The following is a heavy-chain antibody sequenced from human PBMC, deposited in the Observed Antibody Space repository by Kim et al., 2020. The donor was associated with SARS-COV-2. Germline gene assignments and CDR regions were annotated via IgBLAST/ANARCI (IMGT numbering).Heavy chain of an antibody. Sequence: SETLSLTCTVSGGSISSGGYYWSWIRQHPGKGLEWIGYIYYSGSTYYNPSLKSRVTISVDTSKNQFSLKLSSVTAADTAVYYCARGLLYGGNLDYWGQGTLVTVSS. V-gene: IGHV4-31*03. CDR1: GGSISSGGYY. J-gene: IGHJ4*02. CDR2: IYYSGST. D-gene: IGHD4-17*01. CDR3: ARGLLYGGNLDY.